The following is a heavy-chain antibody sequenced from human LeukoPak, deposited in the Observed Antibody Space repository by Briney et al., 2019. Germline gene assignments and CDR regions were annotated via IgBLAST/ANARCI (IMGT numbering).Heavy chain of an antibody. Sequence: GGSLRLSCVASGFTFNTFPMSWVRQAPGKGLEWVASLSDTGRTTYYAASAKGRFTISRDNAKNTLYLQLSRLSAEDTARYYCAKDGYFDHWGQGTLVAVS. V-gene: IGHV3-23*01. J-gene: IGHJ4*02. CDR1: GFTFNTFP. CDR2: LSDTGRTT. CDR3: AKDGYFDH.